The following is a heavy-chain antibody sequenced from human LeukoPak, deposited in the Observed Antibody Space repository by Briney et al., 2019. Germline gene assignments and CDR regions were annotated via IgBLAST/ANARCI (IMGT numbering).Heavy chain of an antibody. CDR2: ISSSSSYI. CDR1: GFTFSSYS. V-gene: IGHV3-21*01. D-gene: IGHD3-10*01. CDR3: ARARYGSGSPEY. J-gene: IGHJ4*02. Sequence: PGGSLRLSCAASGFTFSSYSMNWVRQAPGKGLKWVSSISSSSSYIYYADSVKGRFTISRDNAKNSLYLQMNSLRAEDTAVYYCARARYGSGSPEYWGQGTLVTVSS.